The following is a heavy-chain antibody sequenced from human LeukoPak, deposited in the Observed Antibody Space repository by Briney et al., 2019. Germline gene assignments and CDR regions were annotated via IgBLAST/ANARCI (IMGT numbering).Heavy chain of an antibody. CDR2: IYPGDSDT. Sequence: GASLKISCKGSGYRFTSYWIGWVRQMPGKGLEWMGIIYPGDSDTRYSPSFQGQVTISVDKSISTAYLQWSSLKASDTAMYYCARVDSPGYYYIDVWGKGTTVTVSS. CDR3: ARVDSPGYYYIDV. V-gene: IGHV5-51*01. CDR1: GYRFTSYW. D-gene: IGHD5-12*01. J-gene: IGHJ6*03.